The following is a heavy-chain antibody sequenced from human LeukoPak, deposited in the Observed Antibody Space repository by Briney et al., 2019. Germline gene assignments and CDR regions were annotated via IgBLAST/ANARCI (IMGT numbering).Heavy chain of an antibody. CDR3: ARGDSGSGSPLDY. V-gene: IGHV1-18*01. CDR1: GYTFTSYG. Sequence: APVKVSCKASGYTFTSYGISWVRQAPGQGLEWMRWISAYNGNTNYAQKLQGRVTMTTDTSTNTAYMELSSLRSEDTAVYYCARGDSGSGSPLDYWGQGTLVTVSS. CDR2: ISAYNGNT. J-gene: IGHJ4*02. D-gene: IGHD3-10*01.